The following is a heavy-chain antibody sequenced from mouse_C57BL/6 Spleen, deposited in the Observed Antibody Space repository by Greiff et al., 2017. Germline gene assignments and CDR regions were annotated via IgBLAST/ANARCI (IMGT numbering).Heavy chain of an antibody. J-gene: IGHJ4*01. CDR2: ISSGSSTI. Sequence: EVKLMESGGGLVKPGGSLKLSCAASGFTFSDYGMHWVRQAPEKGLEWVAYISSGSSTIYYADTVKGRFTISRDNAKNTLFLQMTSLRSEDTAMYYCASRGTGYAMDYWGQGTSVTVSS. CDR3: ASRGTGYAMDY. D-gene: IGHD3-3*01. CDR1: GFTFSDYG. V-gene: IGHV5-17*01.